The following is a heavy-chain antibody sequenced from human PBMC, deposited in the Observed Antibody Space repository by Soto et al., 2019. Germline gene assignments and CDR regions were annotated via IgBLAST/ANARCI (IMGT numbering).Heavy chain of an antibody. Sequence: ASVKVSCKASGYTFTSYGISWVRQAPGQGLEWMGWISAYNGNTNYAQKLQGRVTMTTDTSTSTAYMELRSLRSDDTAVYYCARVPPPLPYYDILEFSPWGQVTLVTVSS. V-gene: IGHV1-18*01. D-gene: IGHD3-9*01. CDR3: ARVPPPLPYYDILEFSP. CDR2: ISAYNGNT. J-gene: IGHJ5*02. CDR1: GYTFTSYG.